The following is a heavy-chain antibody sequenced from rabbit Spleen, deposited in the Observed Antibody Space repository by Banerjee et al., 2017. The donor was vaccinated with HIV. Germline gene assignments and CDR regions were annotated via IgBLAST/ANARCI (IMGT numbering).Heavy chain of an antibody. CDR2: IDPVFSST. CDR3: VRDQARMLDL. D-gene: IGHD6-1*01. J-gene: IGHJ4*01. CDR1: GFSFSSSYW. V-gene: IGHV1S40*01. Sequence: QSLEESGGDLVKPGASLTLTCTASGFSFSSSYWICWVRQAPGKGLEWIGYIDPVFSSTHYASWVNGRFTISSHNAQNTLYLQLNSLTAADTATYFCVRDQARMLDLWGPGTLVTVS.